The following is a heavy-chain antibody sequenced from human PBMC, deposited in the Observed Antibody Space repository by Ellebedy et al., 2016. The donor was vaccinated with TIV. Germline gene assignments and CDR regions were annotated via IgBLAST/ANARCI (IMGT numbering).Heavy chain of an antibody. J-gene: IGHJ2*01. Sequence: MPSETLSLTCSVSGVSISSSSDYWGWIRQPPGKGLEWIGSVDYSGRAYNNPSLKSRVTSSVDTSKNQFSLKFTSVTAADTAVYFCARDSDGDYTSFDLWGRGALVIVSS. CDR1: GVSISSSSDY. CDR3: ARDSDGDYTSFDL. D-gene: IGHD4-17*01. V-gene: IGHV4-39*07. CDR2: VDYSGRA.